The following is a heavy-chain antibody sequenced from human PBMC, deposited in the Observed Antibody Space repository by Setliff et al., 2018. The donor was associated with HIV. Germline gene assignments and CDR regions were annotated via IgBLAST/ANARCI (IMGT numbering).Heavy chain of an antibody. CDR2: ISDSGST. Sequence: SETLSLTCTVSGGSISGHYWSWIRQPPGKGLEWVGYISDSGSTNYNPSLKSRVTISVDTSKNQFSLNLTSVTAADTAVYYCARSVARDYWYFGHWGRGTLVTVSS. V-gene: IGHV4-59*11. CDR1: GGSISGHY. CDR3: ARSVARDYWYFGH. D-gene: IGHD6-6*01. J-gene: IGHJ2*01.